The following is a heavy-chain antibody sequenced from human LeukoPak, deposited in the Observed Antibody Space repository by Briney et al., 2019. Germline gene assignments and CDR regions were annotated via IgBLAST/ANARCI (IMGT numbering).Heavy chain of an antibody. CDR1: GGSISSYY. CDR2: IYYSGST. J-gene: IGHJ4*02. Sequence: SETLSLTCTVSGGSISSYYWSWIRQPPGKGPEWIGYIYYSGSTNYNPSLKSRVTISVDTSKNQFSLKLSSVTAADTAVYYCARESYGYFDYWGQGTLVTVSS. CDR3: ARESYGYFDY. V-gene: IGHV4-59*01. D-gene: IGHD5-18*01.